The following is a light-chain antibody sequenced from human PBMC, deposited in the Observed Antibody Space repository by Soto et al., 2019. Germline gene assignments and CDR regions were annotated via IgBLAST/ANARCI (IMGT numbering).Light chain of an antibody. CDR2: ETN. J-gene: IGLJ1*01. Sequence: QSVLTQPPSVSAAPGQDVTVSCSGSSSNIGNKYVSWYKVLPGTAPKLLIYETNTRPSGIPDRFSGSKSGTSATLGITGLQTGDEADYYCGTWDNSLSAFVFGTGTKVTVL. CDR3: GTWDNSLSAFV. V-gene: IGLV1-51*02. CDR1: SSNIGNKY.